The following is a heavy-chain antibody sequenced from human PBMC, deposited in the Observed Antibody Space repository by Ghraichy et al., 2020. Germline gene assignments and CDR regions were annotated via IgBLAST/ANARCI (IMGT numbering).Heavy chain of an antibody. CDR1: GFTFSNAW. V-gene: IGHV3-15*01. CDR2: IKNKGDGETT. Sequence: GESLNISCTASGFTFSNAWMNWVRQAPGKGLEWVGRIKNKGDGETTDYAAPVKGRFTISRDDSKNTLYLQMNTLNTEDTALYYCATRPPPYCDCPLDYWGQGTLVTVSS. J-gene: IGHJ4*02. CDR3: ATRPPPYCDCPLDY. D-gene: IGHD4-17*01.